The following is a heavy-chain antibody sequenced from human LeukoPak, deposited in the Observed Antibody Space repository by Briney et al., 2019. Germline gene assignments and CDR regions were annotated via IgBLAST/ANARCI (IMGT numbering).Heavy chain of an antibody. J-gene: IGHJ3*02. Sequence: PGGSLRLSCAASGFTFSSYAMSWVRHAPGKGLEWVSAISGSGGSTYYADSVKGRFAISRDNSKNTLYLQMNSLRAEDTAVYYCAKDAGYCSSTSCKHPTLLFDIWGQGTMVTVSS. V-gene: IGHV3-23*01. CDR3: AKDAGYCSSTSCKHPTLLFDI. CDR1: GFTFSSYA. D-gene: IGHD2-2*01. CDR2: ISGSGGST.